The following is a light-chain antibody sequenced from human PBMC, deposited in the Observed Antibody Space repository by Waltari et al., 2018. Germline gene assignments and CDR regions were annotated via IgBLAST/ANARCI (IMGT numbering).Light chain of an antibody. V-gene: IGLV3-10*01. CDR2: DDN. CDR3: YSKDTDGGSQGK. CDR1: GLPQQY. Sequence: YDLTQPPSVSVSPGQTAAITCSGDGLPQQYTFWYQQKSGQAPVLVMYDDNKRPSGIHGSVSGSRSGTVATLTITGAQVDDGADYYCYSKDTDGGSQGKIGGGTKLTVL. J-gene: IGLJ2*01.